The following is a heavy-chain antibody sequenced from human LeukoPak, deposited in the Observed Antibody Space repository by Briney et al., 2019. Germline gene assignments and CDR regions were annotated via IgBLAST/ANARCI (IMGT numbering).Heavy chain of an antibody. J-gene: IGHJ4*02. V-gene: IGHV4-30-2*01. D-gene: IGHD4-17*01. Sequence: SETLSLTCAVSGGSISSGGYSWSWIRQPPGKGLEWIGYIYHSGSTYYNPSLKSRVTISVDRSKNQFSLKLSSVTAADTAVYYCASGGPHDYGDNGPLDYWGQGTLVTVSS. CDR2: IYHSGST. CDR3: ASGGPHDYGDNGPLDY. CDR1: GGSISSGGYS.